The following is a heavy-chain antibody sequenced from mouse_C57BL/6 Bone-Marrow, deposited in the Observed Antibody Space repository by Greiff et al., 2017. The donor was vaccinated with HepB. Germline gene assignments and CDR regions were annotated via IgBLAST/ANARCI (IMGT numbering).Heavy chain of an antibody. CDR2: IHPNSGST. J-gene: IGHJ3*01. CDR1: GYTFTSYW. Sequence: QVQLQQSGAELVKPGASVKLSCKASGYTFTSYWMHWVKQRPGQGLEWIGMIHPNSGSTNYNEKFKSKATLTVDKSSSTAYMQLSSLTSEDSAVYYCARRDDYDWASWFAYWGQGTLVTVSA. D-gene: IGHD2-4*01. CDR3: ARRDDYDWASWFAY. V-gene: IGHV1-64*01.